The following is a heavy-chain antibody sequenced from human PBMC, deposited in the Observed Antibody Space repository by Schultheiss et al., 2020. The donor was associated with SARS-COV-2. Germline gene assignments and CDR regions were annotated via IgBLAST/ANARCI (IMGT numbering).Heavy chain of an antibody. J-gene: IGHJ3*02. CDR1: GGSISSYY. Sequence: SETLSLTCTVSGGSISSYYWGWIRQPPGKGLEWIGSISYSGSTYYNPSLKSRVTISVDTSNNQFSLKLNSVTAADTAVYYCARLGLYYDILTGYYTDDAFDIWGQGTMVTVSS. CDR2: ISYSGST. V-gene: IGHV4-39*01. CDR3: ARLGLYYDILTGYYTDDAFDI. D-gene: IGHD3-9*01.